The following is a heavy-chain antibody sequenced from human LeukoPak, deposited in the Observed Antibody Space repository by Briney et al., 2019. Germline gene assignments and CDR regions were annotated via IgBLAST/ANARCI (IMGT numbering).Heavy chain of an antibody. CDR2: IYSGGST. J-gene: IGHJ6*02. CDR1: GFTVSSNY. Sequence: QPGGSLRLSCAAPGFTVSSNYMSWVRQAPGKGLEWVSVIYSGGSTYYADSVKGRFTISRDNSKNTLYLQMNSLRAEDTAVYYCATHSSGWWMKKTGYYYGMDVWGQGTTVTVSS. V-gene: IGHV3-53*05. CDR3: ATHSSGWWMKKTGYYYGMDV. D-gene: IGHD6-19*01.